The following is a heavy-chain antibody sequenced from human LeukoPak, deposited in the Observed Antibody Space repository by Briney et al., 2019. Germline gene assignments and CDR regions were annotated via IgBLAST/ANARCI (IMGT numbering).Heavy chain of an antibody. CDR2: INAGNGNT. J-gene: IGHJ2*01. CDR3: ARVQYCTNGVCYRLGYFDL. V-gene: IGHV1-3*01. Sequence: ASVKVSCKASGYTFTSYAMHWVRQAPGQRLEWMGCINAGNGNTKYSQKFQGRVTITRDTSASTAYMELSSLRSEDTAVYYCARVQYCTNGVCYRLGYFDLWGRGTLVTVSS. CDR1: GYTFTSYA. D-gene: IGHD2-8*01.